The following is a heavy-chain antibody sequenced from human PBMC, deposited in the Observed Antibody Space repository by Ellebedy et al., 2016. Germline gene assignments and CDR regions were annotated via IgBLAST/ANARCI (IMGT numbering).Heavy chain of an antibody. D-gene: IGHD1-7*01. V-gene: IGHV3-74*01. CDR2: ISGDGRTT. CDR1: GFTFSSYW. J-gene: IGHJ4*02. Sequence: GESLKIPXAASGFTFSSYWMHWVRQVPGKGLVWVSRISGDGRTTNYADSVKGRFIISRDNAKNTLYLQMNSLRGEDTAVYFCTRVLDGNYGRTDYWGQGTLVTVSS. CDR3: TRVLDGNYGRTDY.